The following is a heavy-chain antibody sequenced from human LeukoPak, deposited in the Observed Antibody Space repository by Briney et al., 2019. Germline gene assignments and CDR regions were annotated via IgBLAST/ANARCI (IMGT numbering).Heavy chain of an antibody. V-gene: IGHV3-9*01. J-gene: IGHJ4*02. D-gene: IGHD6-6*01. Sequence: GGSLRLSCAASGFTFENYAVHWVRKAPGKGLEWVSGISWNGGIIAYADSVKGRFTISRDSAKNSLYLQMNSLRVEGTAVYYCAKGGLRVYFWQFDYWGQGTLVTVSS. CDR3: AKGGLRVYFWQFDY. CDR1: GFTFENYA. CDR2: ISWNGGII.